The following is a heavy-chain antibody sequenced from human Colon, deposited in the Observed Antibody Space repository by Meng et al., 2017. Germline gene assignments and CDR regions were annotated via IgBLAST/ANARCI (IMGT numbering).Heavy chain of an antibody. CDR2: INPSVGST. CDR3: ATEERMTTRTTVTAPVGY. D-gene: IGHD1/OR15-1a*01. J-gene: IGHJ4*02. V-gene: IGHV1-46*01. Sequence: QVLLVQSGAEVKKPGASGRVSCKAAGHTFTNYYMYWVRQAPGQGPEWMGMINPSVGSTNYAQKFRGRVTMTRDTSTRTVYMELSSLRSEDTAVYYCATEERMTTRTTVTAPVGYWGQGTLVTVSS. CDR1: GHTFTNYY.